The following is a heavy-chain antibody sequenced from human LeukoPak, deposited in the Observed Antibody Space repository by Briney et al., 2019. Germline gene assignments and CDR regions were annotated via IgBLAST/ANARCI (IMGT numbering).Heavy chain of an antibody. V-gene: IGHV4-59*12. J-gene: IGHJ5*02. CDR2: IYYSGST. D-gene: IGHD5-18*01. CDR3: AKGAGGFSYYNWFDP. Sequence: SETLSLTCTVSGASIRSYYWSWIRQPPGKGLEWIGYIYYSGSTTYNPSLKSRVTISVDTSKNQFSLKLASVTAADTAIYYCAKGAGGFSYYNWFDPWGQGTLVTVSS. CDR1: GASIRSYY.